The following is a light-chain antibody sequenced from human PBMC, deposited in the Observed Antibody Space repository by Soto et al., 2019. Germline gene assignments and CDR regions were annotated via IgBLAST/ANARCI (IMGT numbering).Light chain of an antibody. CDR2: GTS. CDR1: QYVSTTF. J-gene: IGKJ4*01. CDR3: QQYGSSPLT. Sequence: IVLTQSPGTLSLSPGERATLSCRASQYVSTTFFAWYQQKPGQAPRLLIYGTSNRATGIPDRFSGSGSGTDFTLTISRPEPEDVAVYFCQQYGSSPLTFGGGIGMEIK. V-gene: IGKV3-20*01.